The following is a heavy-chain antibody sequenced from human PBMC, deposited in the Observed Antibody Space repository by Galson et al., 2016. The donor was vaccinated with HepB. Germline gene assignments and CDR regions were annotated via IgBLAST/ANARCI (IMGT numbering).Heavy chain of an antibody. V-gene: IGHV4-39*01. CDR3: ARQAYYYDTRGYYHRHPDY. CDR1: GGSISSSNYY. Sequence: LSLTCTVSGGSISSSNYYWGWIRQPPGKGLEWIGTIYYSGFTYYNPSLKSRVTIPVDTSKNQFSLNLSSVTAADTAVYYCARQAYYYDTRGYYHRHPDYWGQGTLVTVSS. CDR2: IYYSGFT. D-gene: IGHD3-22*01. J-gene: IGHJ4*02.